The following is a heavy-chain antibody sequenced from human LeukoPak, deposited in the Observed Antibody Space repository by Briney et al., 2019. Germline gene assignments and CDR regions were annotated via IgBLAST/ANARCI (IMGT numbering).Heavy chain of an antibody. CDR2: IYTSGST. V-gene: IGHV4-4*07. J-gene: IGHJ5*02. CDR3: ARDLETIFRPWNWFDP. CDR1: GGSISSYY. Sequence: PSETLSLTCTVSGGSISSYYWSWIRQPAGKGLEWIGRIYTSGSTNYNPSLKSRVTMSVDTSKNQFSLKLSSVTAAGTAVYYCARDLETIFRPWNWFDPWGQGTLVTVSS. D-gene: IGHD3-3*01.